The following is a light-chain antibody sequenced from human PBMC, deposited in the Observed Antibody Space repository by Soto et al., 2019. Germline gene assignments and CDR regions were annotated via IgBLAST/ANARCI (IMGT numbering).Light chain of an antibody. J-gene: IGKJ2*01. V-gene: IGKV1-39*01. CDR3: QQSYSTLYT. CDR2: GAS. Sequence: DSRMTQSPSSLSASVGDRVTITCRASQSISSYLNWYQQKPGKAPKLLIYGASSLQSGVPSRFSGSGSGTDFTLTISSLQPEDFATYYCQQSYSTLYTFGQGTKVDI. CDR1: QSISSY.